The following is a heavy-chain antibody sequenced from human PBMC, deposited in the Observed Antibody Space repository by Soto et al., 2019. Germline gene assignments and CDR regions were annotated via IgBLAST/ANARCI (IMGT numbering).Heavy chain of an antibody. CDR1: GYTFTNYD. J-gene: IGHJ6*02. D-gene: IGHD3-10*01. CDR3: ARGYYYGSGSPTPGGIGV. CDR2: ISTYTGNT. V-gene: IGHV1-18*01. Sequence: QVHLVQSGAEVKKPGASVKVSCKASGYTFTNYDINWVRQAPGQGLEWMGWISTYTGNTNYAQKLQGRVTMTTDTTTSTAYMELRSLRSGDTAVYYCARGYYYGSGSPTPGGIGVWGQGTTVTVSS.